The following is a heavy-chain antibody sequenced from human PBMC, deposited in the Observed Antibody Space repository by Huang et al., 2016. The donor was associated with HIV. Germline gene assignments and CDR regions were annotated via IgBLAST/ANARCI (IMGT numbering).Heavy chain of an antibody. D-gene: IGHD3-10*01. CDR2: VNPKRCAK. Sequence: QVQLVQSGAEVKKPGASVKVSCRTSGYIFTDYYIHWVRQATGQGLEWMGWVNPKRCAKNQAQRGQGRLHRTTGTSTSAVYMELANLRSDDTAVYYCARAVVRGLIIRFDPWGQGTLVTVSS. CDR3: ARAVVRGLIIRFDP. V-gene: IGHV1-2*02. CDR1: GYIFTDYY. J-gene: IGHJ5*02.